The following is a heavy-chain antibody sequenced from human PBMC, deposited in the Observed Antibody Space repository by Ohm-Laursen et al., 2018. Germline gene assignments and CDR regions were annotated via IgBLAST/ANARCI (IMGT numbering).Heavy chain of an antibody. J-gene: IGHJ3*02. D-gene: IGHD2-15*01. CDR1: GFTFRNSW. Sequence: SLRLSCTASGFTFRNSWMTWVRQSPGKGLEWVANIKGDGTETYYVDSVRGRFTISRDNPKNSLFLQLSNVRAEDTAVYYCAKERLPQRANALDIWGQGTTVTVSS. CDR2: IKGDGTET. CDR3: AKERLPQRANALDI. V-gene: IGHV3-7*01.